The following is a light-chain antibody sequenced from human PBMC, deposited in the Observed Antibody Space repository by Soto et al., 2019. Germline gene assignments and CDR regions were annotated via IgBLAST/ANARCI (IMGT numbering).Light chain of an antibody. V-gene: IGKV1-39*01. Sequence: DIQMTQSPSSLSASVGDRVTITCRASQSISSYLNWYQQKPGKAPKLLIYAASSLQSGVPSRFSGSGSGTDFTFTISSLQPEDFATYYCQQSYSTLWTFGQGTKLEIK. CDR2: AAS. CDR3: QQSYSTLWT. J-gene: IGKJ2*02. CDR1: QSISSY.